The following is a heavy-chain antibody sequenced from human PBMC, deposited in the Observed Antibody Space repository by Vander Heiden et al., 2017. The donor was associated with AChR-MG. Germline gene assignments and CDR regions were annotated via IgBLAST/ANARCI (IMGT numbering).Heavy chain of an antibody. J-gene: IGHJ4*02. D-gene: IGHD2-2*01. CDR1: GFTFSSYG. Sequence: QVQLVESGGGVVQPGRSLRLSCAASGFTFSSYGMHWVRQAPGKGLEWVAVISYDGSNKYYADSVKGRFTISRDNSKNTLYLQMNSLRAEDTAVYYCANTKYQLQYYFDYWGQGTLVTVSS. CDR3: ANTKYQLQYYFDY. CDR2: ISYDGSNK. V-gene: IGHV3-30*18.